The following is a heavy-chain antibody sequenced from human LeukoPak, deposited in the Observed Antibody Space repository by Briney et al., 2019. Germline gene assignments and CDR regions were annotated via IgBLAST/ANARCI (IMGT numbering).Heavy chain of an antibody. CDR1: GFTFSSYW. CDR3: ARDRDSSGRGGWFDP. Sequence: GGSLRLSCAASGFTFSSYWMSWVRQAPGKGLEWVANIKQDGSEKYYVDSVKGRFTISRDNAKNSLYLQMNSLRAEDTAVYYCARDRDSSGRGGWFDPWGQGTLVTVSS. V-gene: IGHV3-7*01. CDR2: IKQDGSEK. J-gene: IGHJ5*02. D-gene: IGHD6-19*01.